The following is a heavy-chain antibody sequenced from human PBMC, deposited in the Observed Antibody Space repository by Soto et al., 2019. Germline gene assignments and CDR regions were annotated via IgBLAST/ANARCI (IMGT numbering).Heavy chain of an antibody. V-gene: IGHV4-34*01. Sequence: PSETLSLTCAVYGGSFSGYYWSWIRQPPGKGLEWIGEINHGGSTNYNPSLKSRVTISVDTSKNQFSLKLSSVTAADTAVYYCARGHIAAAGTSNWFDPWGQGTLVTVSS. D-gene: IGHD6-13*01. J-gene: IGHJ5*02. CDR1: GGSFSGYY. CDR3: ARGHIAAAGTSNWFDP. CDR2: INHGGST.